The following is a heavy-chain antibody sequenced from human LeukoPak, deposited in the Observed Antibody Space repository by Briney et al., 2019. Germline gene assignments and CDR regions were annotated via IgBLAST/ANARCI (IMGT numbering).Heavy chain of an antibody. J-gene: IGHJ3*01. Sequence: GGSLRLSCAASGFIFSNYDMNWVRQAPGKGLEWVSYITGSSRTKSYADSVKGRFTISRDNAENSVYLQMNTLRAEDTAVYYCARPTSSGWYSHWGQGTMVTVSS. V-gene: IGHV3-48*01. CDR3: ARPTSSGWYSH. CDR2: ITGSSRTK. CDR1: GFIFSNYD. D-gene: IGHD6-19*01.